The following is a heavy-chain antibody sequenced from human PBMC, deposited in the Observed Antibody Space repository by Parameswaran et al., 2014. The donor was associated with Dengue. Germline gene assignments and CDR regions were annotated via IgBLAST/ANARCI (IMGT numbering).Heavy chain of an antibody. V-gene: IGHV1-2*04. CDR3: ARGAVVTANYYNWFDP. CDR2: INPNSGGT. Sequence: WVRQAPGQGLEWMGWINPNSGGTNYAQKFQGWVTMTRDTSISTAYMELSRLRSDDTAVYYCARGAVVTANYYNWFDPWGQGTLVTVSS. D-gene: IGHD2-21*02. J-gene: IGHJ5*02.